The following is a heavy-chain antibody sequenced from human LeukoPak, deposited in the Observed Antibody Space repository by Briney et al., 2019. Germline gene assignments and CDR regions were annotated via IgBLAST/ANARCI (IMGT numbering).Heavy chain of an antibody. V-gene: IGHV1-46*01. CDR2: INPSGGST. D-gene: IGHD5-12*01. CDR1: GYTFTGYY. CDR3: ARGVRGYSGYGSGGMDV. Sequence: GASVKVSCKASGYTFTGYYMHWVRQAPGQGLEWMGIINPSGGSTSYAQKFQGRVTMTRDTSTSTVYMELSSLRSEDTAVYYCARGVRGYSGYGSGGMDVWGQGTTVTVSS. J-gene: IGHJ6*02.